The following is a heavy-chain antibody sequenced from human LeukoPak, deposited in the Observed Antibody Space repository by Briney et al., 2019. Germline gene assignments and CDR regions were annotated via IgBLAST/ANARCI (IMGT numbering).Heavy chain of an antibody. CDR1: RFTFSSSA. CDR3: AMGNSLYYYFDY. Sequence: GGSLRLSCAASRFTFSSSAMNWVRQAPGKGLEWVSTISVSGVSTSYADSVKGRFTISRDNSKNTLCLQMNSLRAEDTAVYYCAMGNSLYYYFDYWGQGTLVTVSS. V-gene: IGHV3-23*01. J-gene: IGHJ4*02. D-gene: IGHD1-1*01. CDR2: ISVSGVST.